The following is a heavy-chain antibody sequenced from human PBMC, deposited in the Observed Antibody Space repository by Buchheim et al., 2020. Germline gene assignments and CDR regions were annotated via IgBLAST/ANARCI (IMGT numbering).Heavy chain of an antibody. CDR2: ISYDGSNK. CDR3: ARAFRYCSGGSCYSSFVFDY. D-gene: IGHD2-15*01. V-gene: IGHV3-30*03. J-gene: IGHJ4*02. CDR1: GFTFSSYG. Sequence: QVQLVESGGGVVQPGRSLRLSCAASGFTFSSYGMHWVRQAPGKGLEWVAVISYDGSNKYYADSVKGRFTISRDNSKNTLYLQMNSLRAEDTAVYYCARAFRYCSGGSCYSSFVFDYWGQGTL.